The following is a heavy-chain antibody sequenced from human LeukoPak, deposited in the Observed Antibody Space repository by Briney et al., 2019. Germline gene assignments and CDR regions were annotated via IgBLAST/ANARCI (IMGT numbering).Heavy chain of an antibody. Sequence: ASVKVSCKASGYTFTSYGISWVRQAPGQGLEWMGWISAYNGNTNYAQKLQGRVTMTTDTSTSTAYMELRSLRSDDTAVYYCAREGIVVVVAATPENYRSYYYYMVVWGKGNTVTISS. CDR2: ISAYNGNT. J-gene: IGHJ6*03. V-gene: IGHV1-18*01. CDR3: AREGIVVVVAATPENYRSYYYYMVV. D-gene: IGHD2-15*01. CDR1: GYTFTSYG.